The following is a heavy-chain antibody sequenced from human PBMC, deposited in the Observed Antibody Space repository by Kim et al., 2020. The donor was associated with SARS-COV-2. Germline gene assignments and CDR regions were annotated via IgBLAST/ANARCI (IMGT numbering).Heavy chain of an antibody. D-gene: IGHD3-22*01. J-gene: IGHJ4*02. Sequence: KKCQERVTITRDMSTSTAYMELSSLRSEDTAVYYCAAENYYDSSGYFDYWAQGTLVTVSS. CDR3: AAENYYDSSGYFDY. V-gene: IGHV1-58*01.